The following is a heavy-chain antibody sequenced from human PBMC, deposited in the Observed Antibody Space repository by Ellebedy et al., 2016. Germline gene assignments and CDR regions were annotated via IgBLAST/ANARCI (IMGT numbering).Heavy chain of an antibody. CDR2: IYYSGST. CDR3: ARQGGMVRGDDDAFDI. V-gene: IGHV4-59*01. J-gene: IGHJ3*02. Sequence: GSLRLSCTVSGGSISSYYWSWIRQPPGKGLEWIGYIYYSGSTNYNPSLKSRVTISVDTSKNQFSLKLSSVTAADTAVYYCARQGGMVRGDDDAFDIWGQGTMVTVSS. CDR1: GGSISSYY. D-gene: IGHD3-10*01.